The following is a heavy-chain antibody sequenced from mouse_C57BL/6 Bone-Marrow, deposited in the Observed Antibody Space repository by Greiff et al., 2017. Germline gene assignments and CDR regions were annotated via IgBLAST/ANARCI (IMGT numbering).Heavy chain of an antibody. V-gene: IGHV2-4*01. CDR1: GFSLTSYG. J-gene: IGHJ3*01. CDR3: AKKTIVTPRFAY. Sequence: QVQLKQSGPGLVQPSQSLSITCTVSGFSLTSYGVHWVRQPPGKGLEWLGVIWSGGSTDYNAAFISRLSISKDNSKSHVFFKMNSLQADDTAIYYCAKKTIVTPRFAYWGQGTLVTVSA. CDR2: IWSGGST. D-gene: IGHD2-5*01.